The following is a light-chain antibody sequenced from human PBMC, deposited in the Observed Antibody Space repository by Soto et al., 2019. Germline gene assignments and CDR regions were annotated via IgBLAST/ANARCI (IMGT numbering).Light chain of an antibody. J-gene: IGKJ4*01. Sequence: EIVLTQSPGLLSSSPGETAILSCRASQSISAKHLAWYQLRPGQAPRLLIYDASNRATGIPARFSGSGSGTDFTLTISSLEPEDFAVYYCQQRSNWPRLTFGGGTKVEIK. CDR2: DAS. CDR3: QQRSNWPRLT. V-gene: IGKV3-11*01. CDR1: QSISAKH.